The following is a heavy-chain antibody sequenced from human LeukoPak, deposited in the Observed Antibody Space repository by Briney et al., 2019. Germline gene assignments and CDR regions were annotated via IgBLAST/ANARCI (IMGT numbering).Heavy chain of an antibody. J-gene: IGHJ4*02. CDR1: GGSINSYY. CDR2: IHYSGST. Sequence: SETLSLTCTVSGGSINSYYWNWIRQPPGRELEWIGHIHYSGSTTYSPSLKSRVTISLDTSKNQFSLKLSSVTAADTAVYYCARRWGFYSSPHFDYWGQGTLVTVSS. D-gene: IGHD3-16*01. CDR3: ARRWGFYSSPHFDY. V-gene: IGHV4-59*08.